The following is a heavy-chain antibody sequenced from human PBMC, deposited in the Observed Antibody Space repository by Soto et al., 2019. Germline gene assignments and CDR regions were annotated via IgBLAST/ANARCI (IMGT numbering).Heavy chain of an antibody. Sequence: QVQLVQSGAEVKKPGASVKVSCKASGYTFISYAMSWVRQAPGQGLEWMGWISAYNGNTNYAQKFQGRVTMTTHTSMSKGYMELRSRRSDDTAVYYCARYPSGGPDAFDIWGQGTMVTVSS. D-gene: IGHD2-15*01. V-gene: IGHV1-18*01. J-gene: IGHJ3*02. CDR2: ISAYNGNT. CDR1: GYTFISYA. CDR3: ARYPSGGPDAFDI.